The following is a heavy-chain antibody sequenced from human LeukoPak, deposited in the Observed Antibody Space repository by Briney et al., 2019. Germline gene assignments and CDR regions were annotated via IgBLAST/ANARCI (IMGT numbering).Heavy chain of an antibody. Sequence: SETLSLTCAVYGGSCDDYYCSWLRQPPGRGLEWIGEIHPSGIFYYNSSLLSRVTISIDTSKSQFSLRLTSVTAADTAFYYCARGRDRSKAGDHWGQGSLVTVSS. CDR3: ARGRDRSKAGDH. D-gene: IGHD5-24*01. J-gene: IGHJ4*02. CDR1: GGSCDDYY. CDR2: IHPSGIF. V-gene: IGHV4-34*01.